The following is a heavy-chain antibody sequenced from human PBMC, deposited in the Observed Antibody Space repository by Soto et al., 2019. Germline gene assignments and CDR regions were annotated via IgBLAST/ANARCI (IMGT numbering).Heavy chain of an antibody. CDR1: GYTFTSYG. Sequence: ASVKVSCKASGYTFTSYGISWVRQAPGQRLEWMGWINAGNGNTKYSQKFQGRVTITRDTSASTAYMELSSLRSEDTAVYYCARSGYHDAFDIWGQGTMVTVS. J-gene: IGHJ3*02. CDR3: ARSGYHDAFDI. CDR2: INAGNGNT. D-gene: IGHD3-22*01. V-gene: IGHV1-3*01.